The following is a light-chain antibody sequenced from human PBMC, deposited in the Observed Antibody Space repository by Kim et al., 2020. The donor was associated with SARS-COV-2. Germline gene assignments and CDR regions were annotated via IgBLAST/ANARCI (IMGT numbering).Light chain of an antibody. CDR2: LGS. V-gene: IGKV2-28*01. CDR3: MQALQTPYT. J-gene: IGKJ2*01. CDR1: RSLLHSDGDTY. Sequence: EPASISCWSSRSLLHSDGDTYLDWYVQKPGQSPLLLIYLGSSRAPGVSDRFSGSGSGTDFTLRISRVEAEDVGIYYCMQALQTPYTFGQGTKLEI.